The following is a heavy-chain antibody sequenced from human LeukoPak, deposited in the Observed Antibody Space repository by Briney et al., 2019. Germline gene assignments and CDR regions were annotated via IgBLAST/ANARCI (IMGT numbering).Heavy chain of an antibody. CDR3: ARHDYTASHFFLDY. J-gene: IGHJ4*02. Sequence: PSETLSLICTVSTGSINSYYWGWVRQPAGRGLEWIGRIYTTGHADYDPSLQSRVTMSVDTSQKQFSLNLKSVTAADTATYFCARHDYTASHFFLDYWSQGTPVTVSS. D-gene: IGHD5-12*01. V-gene: IGHV4-4*07. CDR2: IYTTGHA. CDR1: TGSINSYY.